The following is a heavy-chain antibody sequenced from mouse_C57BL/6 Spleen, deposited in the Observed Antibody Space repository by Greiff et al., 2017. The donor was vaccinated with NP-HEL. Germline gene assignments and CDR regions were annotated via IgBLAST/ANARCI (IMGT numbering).Heavy chain of an antibody. V-gene: IGHV1-80*01. J-gene: IGHJ4*01. CDR3: ARSEYYGSSYAMDY. CDR2: IYPGDGDT. D-gene: IGHD1-1*01. Sequence: VQLVESGAELVKPGASVKISCKASGYAFSSYWMNWVKQRPGKGLEWIGQIYPGDGDTNYNGKFKGKATLTADKSSSTAYMQLSSLTSEDSAVYFCARSEYYGSSYAMDYWGQGTSVTVSS. CDR1: GYAFSSYW.